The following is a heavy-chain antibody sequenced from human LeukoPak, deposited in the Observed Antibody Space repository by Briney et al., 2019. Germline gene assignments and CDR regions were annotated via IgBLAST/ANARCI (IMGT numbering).Heavy chain of an antibody. D-gene: IGHD6-13*01. J-gene: IGHJ4*02. V-gene: IGHV3-53*01. CDR1: GFTVSSNS. CDR2: IYSDNT. Sequence: GGSLRLSCTVSGFTVSSNSMSWVRQAPGKGLEWVSFIYSDNTHYSDSVRGRFTISRDNSKNTLYLQMNSLRADDAAVYYCARGPYSSSWYWYFDYWGQGTLVTVSS. CDR3: ARGPYSSSWYWYFDY.